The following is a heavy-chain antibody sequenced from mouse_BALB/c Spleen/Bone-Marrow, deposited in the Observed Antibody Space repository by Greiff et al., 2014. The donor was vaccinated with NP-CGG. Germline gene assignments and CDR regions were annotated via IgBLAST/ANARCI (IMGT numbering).Heavy chain of an antibody. CDR3: VVWAYYGFDY. V-gene: IGHV1-7*01. J-gene: IGHJ4*01. CDR2: INPSTGYT. D-gene: IGHD2-12*01. CDR1: GYIFVTYW. Sequence: QVQLQQSGAELAKPGAPVKLSCKTSGYIFVTYWMHWVKQRPGQGLEWIGYINPSTGYTEYNQKFKDKSTLTADKSSNTAFMQLIRLASADSAVYYCVVWAYYGFDYWGQGTSVTVSS.